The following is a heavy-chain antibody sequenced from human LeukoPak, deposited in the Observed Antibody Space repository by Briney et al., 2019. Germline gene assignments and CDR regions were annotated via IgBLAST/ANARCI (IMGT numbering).Heavy chain of an antibody. CDR2: IWNSGST. J-gene: IGHJ4*02. Sequence: SQTLSLTCSVSGDSISSRTYYWTWNRQHPEKGLEWIGYIWNSGSTNYNPALKSRVTISVDTSKNQFSLKLSSETAADTAVYDCARYSSGWYDYWGQGTLVTVSS. CDR3: ARYSSGWYDY. V-gene: IGHV4-31*03. CDR1: GDSISSRTYY. D-gene: IGHD6-19*01.